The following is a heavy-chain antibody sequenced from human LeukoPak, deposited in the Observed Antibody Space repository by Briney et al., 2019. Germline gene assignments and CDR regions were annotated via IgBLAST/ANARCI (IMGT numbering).Heavy chain of an antibody. V-gene: IGHV4-34*01. Sequence: SETLSLTCAVYGGSFSGYYWSWIRQPPGKGLEWIGEINHSGSPNYNPSLKSRVTISVDTSKNQFSLKLSSVTAADTAVYYCARGSGLHYYYYGMDVWGQGTTVTVSS. CDR3: ARGSGLHYYYYGMDV. CDR2: INHSGSP. D-gene: IGHD5/OR15-5a*01. CDR1: GGSFSGYY. J-gene: IGHJ6*02.